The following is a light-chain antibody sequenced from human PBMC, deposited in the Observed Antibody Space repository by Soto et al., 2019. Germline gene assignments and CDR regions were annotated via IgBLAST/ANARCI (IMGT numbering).Light chain of an antibody. Sequence: QSALTQPASLSGSPGQSITISCTGTLSDVGGYQYVSWFQQHPCKAPKLMIYDVSDRPSGVSSRFSCSKSGNTASLTISGLQSEYEADYYFSSYTSDFTIIFGGGTKLTVL. CDR3: SSYTSDFTII. CDR2: DVS. J-gene: IGLJ2*01. V-gene: IGLV2-14*03. CDR1: LSDVGGYQY.